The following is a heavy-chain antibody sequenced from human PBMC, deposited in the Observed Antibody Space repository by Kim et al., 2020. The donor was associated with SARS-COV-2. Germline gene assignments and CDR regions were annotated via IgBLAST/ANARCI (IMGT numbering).Heavy chain of an antibody. Sequence: GGSLRLSCAASGFALSNYWMSWVRQAPGKALEWVANIRQDGGEKDYVDSVKGRFTISRDNARNSLYLQMNSLRGEDTAVYFCARDPGDDSFDIWGQGPKV. CDR2: IRQDGGEK. V-gene: IGHV3-7*01. CDR3: ARDPGDDSFDI. D-gene: IGHD1-1*01. J-gene: IGHJ3*02. CDR1: GFALSNYW.